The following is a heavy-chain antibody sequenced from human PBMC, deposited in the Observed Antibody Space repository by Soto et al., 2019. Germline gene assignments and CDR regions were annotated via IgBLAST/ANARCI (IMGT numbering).Heavy chain of an antibody. J-gene: IGHJ5*02. CDR2: ISYDGSNK. Sequence: GGSLRLSCAASGFTFSSYGMHWVRQAPGKGLEWVAVISYDGSNKYYADSVKGRFTISRDNSKNTLYLQMNSLRAEDTAVYNCAKDPVEMATIPRNWFDPWGQGTLVTVSS. CDR1: GFTFSSYG. CDR3: AKDPVEMATIPRNWFDP. V-gene: IGHV3-30*18. D-gene: IGHD5-12*01.